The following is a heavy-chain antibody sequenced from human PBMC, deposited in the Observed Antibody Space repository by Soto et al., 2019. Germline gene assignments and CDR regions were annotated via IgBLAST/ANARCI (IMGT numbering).Heavy chain of an antibody. CDR2: ISYSGST. CDR1: GGSIISDY. Sequence: VQLQESGPGLVKPSETLSLTCTVSGGSIISDYWSWIRQPPGKGLEWIGYISYSGSTNYNPSLKRLVTISVDTSKNQFSLKVSSVTAADTAVYYCARVLSGSSLFDYWGQGTLVTVSS. D-gene: IGHD1-26*01. CDR3: ARVLSGSSLFDY. V-gene: IGHV4-59*01. J-gene: IGHJ4*02.